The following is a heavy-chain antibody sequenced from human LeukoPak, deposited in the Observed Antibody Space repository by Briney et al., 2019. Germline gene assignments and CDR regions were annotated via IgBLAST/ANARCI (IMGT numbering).Heavy chain of an antibody. D-gene: IGHD3-10*02. CDR2: IDPSDSYT. CDR3: AGCSGSYPCSYCYFGL. CDR1: GYSFTSYW. Sequence: GESLRISCQGSGYSFTSYWISWVRQMPGKGLEWMGRIDPSDSYTNYSPSFQGHVTISADKSISTAYLQWSSLKASDTAMYYCAGCSGSYPCSYCYFGLWGRGTLVTVSS. J-gene: IGHJ2*01. V-gene: IGHV5-10-1*01.